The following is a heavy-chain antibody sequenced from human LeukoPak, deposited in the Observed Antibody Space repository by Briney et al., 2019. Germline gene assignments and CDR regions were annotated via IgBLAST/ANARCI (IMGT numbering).Heavy chain of an antibody. CDR2: ISSSSSYI. J-gene: IGHJ6*03. CDR1: GFTFSSYS. Sequence: GGSLRLSCAASGFTFSSYSMNWVRQAPGKGLEWVSSISSSSSYIYYADSVKGRFTISRDNAKNSLYLQMNSLRAEDTAVYYCARDPLRTRPYYDFWSGYYTVSGEVSEGYMDVWGKGTTVTVSS. D-gene: IGHD3-3*01. CDR3: ARDPLRTRPYYDFWSGYYTVSGEVSEGYMDV. V-gene: IGHV3-21*01.